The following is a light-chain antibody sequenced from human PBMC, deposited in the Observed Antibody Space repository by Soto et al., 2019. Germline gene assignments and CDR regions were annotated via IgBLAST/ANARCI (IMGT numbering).Light chain of an antibody. CDR1: QDIAIY. CDR3: LQHNSYPWT. V-gene: IGKV1-9*01. J-gene: IGKJ1*01. Sequence: IQLTQSPSSLSASVGDRVTITCRASQDIAIYLAWYQQKPGKAPKRLIYAASSLQSGVPSRFSGSGSGTEFTLRISSLQPEDFATYYCLQHNSYPWTFGEGTKVDIK. CDR2: AAS.